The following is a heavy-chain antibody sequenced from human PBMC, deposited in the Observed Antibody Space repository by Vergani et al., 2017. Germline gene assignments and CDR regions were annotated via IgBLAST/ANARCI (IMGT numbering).Heavy chain of an antibody. J-gene: IGHJ1*01. CDR3: ATKSCGTPVCQIGYFRE. D-gene: IGHD1-1*01. V-gene: IGHV3-30*03. CDR1: VFTSSYYG. CDR2: ISYDGTQK. Sequence: QVHLVESGGGVVQPGRSLRLSCVVSVFTSSYYGMHWVRQAPGKGMEWVAVISYDGTQKYYADSVKGRFTISRDNSKSTLYLQMNSLRTEDTAVYYCATKSCGTPVCQIGYFREWGQGTLVTVSS.